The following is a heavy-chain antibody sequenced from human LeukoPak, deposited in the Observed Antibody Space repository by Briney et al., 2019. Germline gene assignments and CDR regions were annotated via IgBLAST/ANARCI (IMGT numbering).Heavy chain of an antibody. J-gene: IGHJ4*02. CDR1: GFTFSSYG. CDR3: ARRGTNYYDSSGYEGY. CDR2: IRYDGSNK. V-gene: IGHV3-30*02. D-gene: IGHD3-22*01. Sequence: GGSLRLSCAASGFTFSSYGMHWVRQAPGKGLEWVAFIRYDGSNKYYADSVKGRFTISRDNSKNTLYLQMNSLRAEDTAVYYCARRGTNYYDSSGYEGYWGQGTLVTVSS.